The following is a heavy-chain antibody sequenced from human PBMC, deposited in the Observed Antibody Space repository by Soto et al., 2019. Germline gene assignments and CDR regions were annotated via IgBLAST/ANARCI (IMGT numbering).Heavy chain of an antibody. CDR3: AKVACSGGSCYSGLDY. Sequence: EVQLLESGGGLVQPGGSLRLSCAASGFTFSSYAMSWVRQAPGKGLEWVSAISGSGGSSYYADSVKGRFTISRDNSKNTLYLQMNSLRAEDTAVYYCAKVACSGGSCYSGLDYCRQGPLVTVSS. J-gene: IGHJ4*02. CDR1: GFTFSSYA. CDR2: ISGSGGSS. V-gene: IGHV3-23*01. D-gene: IGHD2-15*01.